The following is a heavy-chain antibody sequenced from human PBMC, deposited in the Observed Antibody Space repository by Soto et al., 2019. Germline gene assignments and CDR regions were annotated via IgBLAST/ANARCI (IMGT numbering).Heavy chain of an antibody. Sequence: QVQLVQSGAEVKKPGSSVKVSCKASGGTFSSYTISWVRQAPGQGLEWMGRIIPILGIANYAQKFKGRVTITADKSTSTAYMELSSLRSEDTAVYYCARGGYGQQLTTGDAFDIWGQGTMVTVSS. V-gene: IGHV1-69*02. J-gene: IGHJ3*02. D-gene: IGHD6-13*01. CDR3: ARGGYGQQLTTGDAFDI. CDR2: IIPILGIA. CDR1: GGTFSSYT.